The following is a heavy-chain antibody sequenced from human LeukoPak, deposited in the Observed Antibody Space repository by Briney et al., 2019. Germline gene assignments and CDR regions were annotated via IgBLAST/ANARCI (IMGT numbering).Heavy chain of an antibody. CDR3: ARDTQIFSAIKKFHYGMGV. V-gene: IGHV4-39*07. Sequence: SETLSLNCTVSGGSISRNSDYWGWIRQPPGKGLEGIGSVYYGGSTYYNPSLESRVTISVDTSKNQFSLNLNSVTVADTGVYYCARDTQIFSAIKKFHYGMGVWGQGTTVTVSS. J-gene: IGHJ6*02. CDR1: GGSISRNSDY. D-gene: IGHD2-21*01. CDR2: VYYGGST.